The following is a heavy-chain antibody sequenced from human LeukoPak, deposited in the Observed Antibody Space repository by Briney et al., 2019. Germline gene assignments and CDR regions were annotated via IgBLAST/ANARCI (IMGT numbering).Heavy chain of an antibody. J-gene: IGHJ4*02. CDR2: IKQDGSQK. Sequence: GGSLRLSCAASGFIFSSYWMSWVRQAPGKGLEWVANIKQDGSQKYYVDSVKGRFTISRDNAKNSLYLQMNSLRVEDTAVYYCVRGLGTGSYWGQGTLVTVSP. CDR1: GFIFSSYW. V-gene: IGHV3-7*03. D-gene: IGHD3-9*01. CDR3: VRGLGTGSY.